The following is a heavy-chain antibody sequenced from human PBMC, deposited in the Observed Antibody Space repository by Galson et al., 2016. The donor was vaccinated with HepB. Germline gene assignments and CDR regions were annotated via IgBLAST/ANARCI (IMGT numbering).Heavy chain of an antibody. Sequence: SLRLSCAASGFSFNNAWMSWVRQAPGKGLEWVGRIKSKSDSGTTDYAAPVKGRFTISRDDSKNTLFLQMNSLNTEDTAVYYCVTDQVGFVFWSGYFVYWGQGSVVTVSS. CDR2: IKSKSDSGTT. CDR3: VTDQVGFVFWSGYFVY. D-gene: IGHD3-3*01. J-gene: IGHJ4*02. V-gene: IGHV3-15*01. CDR1: GFSFNNAW.